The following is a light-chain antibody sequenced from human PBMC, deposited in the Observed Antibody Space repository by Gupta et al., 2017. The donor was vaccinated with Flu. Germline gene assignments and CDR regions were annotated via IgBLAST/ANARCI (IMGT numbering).Light chain of an antibody. CDR1: SSNIGPTYD. CDR3: QSYDSSLSGYV. V-gene: IGLV1-40*01. CDR2: GNN. Sequence: QSVLTQPPSVSGAPGQRVTISCTGSSSNIGPTYDVHWYQHLPGTAPKLLVYGNNNRPSGVPDRFSGSKSGTSASLAITGLQVEDEADYFCQSYDSSLSGYVFGTGTKVTVL. J-gene: IGLJ1*01.